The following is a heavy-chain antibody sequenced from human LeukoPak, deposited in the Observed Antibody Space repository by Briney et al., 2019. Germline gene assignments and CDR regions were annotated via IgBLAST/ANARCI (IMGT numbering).Heavy chain of an antibody. Sequence: SETLSLTCTVSGGSISSYYWSWIRQPAGKGLEWIGRIYTSGSTNYNPSLKSRVTMSVDTSKNQFSLKLSSVTAADTAVYYCARDLVEMAPDAFDIWGQGTMVTVSS. D-gene: IGHD5-24*01. V-gene: IGHV4-4*07. CDR2: IYTSGST. CDR1: GGSISSYY. J-gene: IGHJ3*02. CDR3: ARDLVEMAPDAFDI.